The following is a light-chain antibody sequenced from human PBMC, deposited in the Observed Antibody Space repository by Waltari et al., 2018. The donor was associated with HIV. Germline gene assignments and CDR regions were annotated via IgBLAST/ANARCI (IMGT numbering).Light chain of an antibody. Sequence: DIVMTQSPDSLAVSLGEMATINCKSSHNVLYSPNNKNYLAWFQQKPGQPPKLLIYWASIRESGVPDRFTGSGSGTDFTLTISSLQAEDVAVYYCQQYANTPWTFGRGTKVEIK. CDR1: HNVLYSPNNKNY. CDR3: QQYANTPWT. V-gene: IGKV4-1*01. CDR2: WAS. J-gene: IGKJ1*01.